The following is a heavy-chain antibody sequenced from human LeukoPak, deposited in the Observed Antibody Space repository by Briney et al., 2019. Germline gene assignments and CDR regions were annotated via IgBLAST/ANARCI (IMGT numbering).Heavy chain of an antibody. V-gene: IGHV4-59*01. J-gene: IGHJ4*02. CDR3: ARVTGYVMEDYFDY. CDR2: IYYSGGT. CDR1: GGSIINYY. D-gene: IGHD6-13*01. Sequence: SETLSLTCTMSGGSIINYYWTWIRQPPGKGLEWIGHIYYSGGTNYNPSLKSRVTISVDTSKNQFSLRLSSVTAADTAVYYCARVTGYVMEDYFDYWGQGTLVTVSS.